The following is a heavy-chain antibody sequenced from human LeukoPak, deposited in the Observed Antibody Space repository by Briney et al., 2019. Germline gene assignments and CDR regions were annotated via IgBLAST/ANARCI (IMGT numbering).Heavy chain of an antibody. J-gene: IGHJ6*02. Sequence: GGSLRLSCAASGFTVSSNYMSWVRQAPGKGLEWVSVIYSGGSTYYADSVKGRFTISRDNSKDTLYLQMNSLRAEDTAVYYCARGYPYCSSTSCIPDYYYGMDVWGQGTTVTVSS. D-gene: IGHD2-2*01. CDR2: IYSGGST. CDR1: GFTVSSNY. V-gene: IGHV3-53*01. CDR3: ARGYPYCSSTSCIPDYYYGMDV.